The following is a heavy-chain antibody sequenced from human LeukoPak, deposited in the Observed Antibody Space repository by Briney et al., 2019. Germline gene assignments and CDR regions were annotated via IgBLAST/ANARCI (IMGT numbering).Heavy chain of an antibody. CDR3: ARRRDFIDY. V-gene: IGHV3-11*01. D-gene: IGHD3/OR15-3a*01. CDR2: SSSSGSTI. CDR1: GFTLSDYY. J-gene: IGHJ4*02. Sequence: GGSLRLSCAASGFTLSDYYMSWIRRAPGKGLEWVSYSSSSGSTIYYADSVKGRFAISRDNAKNSLYLQMNSLRAEDTAVYYCARRRDFIDYWGQGTLVTVSS.